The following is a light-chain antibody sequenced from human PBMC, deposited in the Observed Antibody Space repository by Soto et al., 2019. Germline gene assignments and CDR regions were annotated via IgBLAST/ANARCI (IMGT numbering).Light chain of an antibody. CDR2: GAS. CDR3: QQSYSTPIT. J-gene: IGKJ5*01. CDR1: QNVFSN. V-gene: IGKV3-15*01. Sequence: EIVMTQSPGTLSVSPGERATLSCRASQNVFSNVAWYQQRPGQPPRLLISGASTRATGVSARFSASGSGTDFTLTISSLQPEDFATYYCQQSYSTPITFGQGTRLEIK.